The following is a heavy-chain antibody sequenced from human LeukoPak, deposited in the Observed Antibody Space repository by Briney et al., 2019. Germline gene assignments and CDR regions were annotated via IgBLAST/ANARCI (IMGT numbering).Heavy chain of an antibody. V-gene: IGHV3-21*01. J-gene: IGHJ3*02. CDR2: ISSTSGYI. Sequence: GESLKISCKGSGYSFTSYWIGWVRQAPGKGLEWVSSISSTSGYIFYADSVQGRFTISRDNAKSSLYLQMNSLRAEDTAVYYCARENGDYADAFDIWGQGTMVTVSS. CDR3: ARENGDYADAFDI. D-gene: IGHD4-17*01. CDR1: GYSFTSYW.